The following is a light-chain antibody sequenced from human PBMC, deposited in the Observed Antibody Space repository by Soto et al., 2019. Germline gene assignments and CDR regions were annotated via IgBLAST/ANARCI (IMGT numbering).Light chain of an antibody. J-gene: IGKJ1*01. CDR3: QQRGTWPT. V-gene: IGKV3D-20*02. Sequence: EIVLTQSPCTLSLSPGERATLSCRASQSVSNNYLAWYQQKPGQAPRLLIYGASSRANGIPARFTGSGSGTDFSLTISSLEPEDFAVYYCQQRGTWPTFGQGTKVDIK. CDR2: GAS. CDR1: QSVSNNY.